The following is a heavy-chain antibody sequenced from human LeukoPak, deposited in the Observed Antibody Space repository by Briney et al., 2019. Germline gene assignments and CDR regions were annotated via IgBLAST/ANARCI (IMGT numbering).Heavy chain of an antibody. CDR1: GYTFTSYD. D-gene: IGHD2-21*02. V-gene: IGHV1-46*01. CDR2: INPTGGST. J-gene: IGHJ4*02. CDR3: ARDHYHKIHSVMVTAPDY. Sequence: ASVKVSCKASGYTFTSYDMHWVRQAPGEGLEWMGIINPTGGSTSYAQKFQGRVTMTRDTSTSTVYMELSSLRSEDTAVYYCARDHYHKIHSVMVTAPDYWGQGTLVIVSS.